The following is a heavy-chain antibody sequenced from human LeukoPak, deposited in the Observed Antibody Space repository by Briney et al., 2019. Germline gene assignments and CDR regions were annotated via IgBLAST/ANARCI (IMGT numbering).Heavy chain of an antibody. CDR1: GFTFSTYA. Sequence: PGRSLRLSCAASGFTFSTYAMNWVRQTPGKGLEWVSGISGSGGSTYYADSMKGRFTISRDNSKNTLYLQMNSLRAEDTAVYYCAKDPFGGVIAVDYWGQGTLVTVSS. D-gene: IGHD3-16*02. CDR3: AKDPFGGVIAVDY. V-gene: IGHV3-23*01. CDR2: ISGSGGST. J-gene: IGHJ4*02.